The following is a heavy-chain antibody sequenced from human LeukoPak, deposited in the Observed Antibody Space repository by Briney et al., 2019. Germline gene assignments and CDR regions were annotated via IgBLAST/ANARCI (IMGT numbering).Heavy chain of an antibody. J-gene: IGHJ5*02. CDR3: ARDLRAVAGPNWFDP. CDR1: GYTFTSYG. V-gene: IGHV1-18*01. Sequence: ASVKVSCKASGYTFTSYGISWVRQAPGQGLEWMGWISAYNGNTNYAQKLQGRVTMTTDTSTSTAYMELRSLRSDDTAVYYYARDLRAVAGPNWFDPWGQGTLVTVSS. CDR2: ISAYNGNT. D-gene: IGHD6-19*01.